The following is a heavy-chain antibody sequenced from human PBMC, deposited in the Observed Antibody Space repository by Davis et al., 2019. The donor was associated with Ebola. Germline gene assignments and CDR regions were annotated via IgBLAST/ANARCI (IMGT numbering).Heavy chain of an antibody. V-gene: IGHV3-33*08. CDR2: IWYVGSNK. J-gene: IGHJ6*01. D-gene: IGHD2-2*01. CDR1: AFSFRSHG. Sequence: GSPLRLPCQPSAFSFRSHGMPWVRQPPGKGLEWVAVIWYVGSNKYHADSVKGRFTTSRDNSKNTLYLQMNSLRAEDPAVYYCARDVDGLVEAPASIVGCFGRWGQGTMVTVSS. CDR3: ARDVDGLVEAPASIVGCFGR.